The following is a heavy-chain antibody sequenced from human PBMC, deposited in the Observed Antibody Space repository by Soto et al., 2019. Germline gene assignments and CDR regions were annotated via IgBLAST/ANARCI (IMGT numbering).Heavy chain of an antibody. J-gene: IGHJ4*02. D-gene: IGHD3-10*01. V-gene: IGHV3-9*01. Sequence: DVQLVESGGGLVQPGRSLRLSCAASGFTFDDYAMHWVRQAPGKGLEWVSGISWNSGSIGYADSVKGRFTISRDNAKNSLYLQMNSLRAEDTSLYYCAKATHYDGSGSYYDYWGQGTLVTVSS. CDR3: AKATHYDGSGSYYDY. CDR1: GFTFDDYA. CDR2: ISWNSGSI.